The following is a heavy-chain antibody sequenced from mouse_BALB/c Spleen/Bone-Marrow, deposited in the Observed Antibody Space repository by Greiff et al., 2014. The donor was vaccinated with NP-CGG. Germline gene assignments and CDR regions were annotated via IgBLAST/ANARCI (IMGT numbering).Heavy chain of an antibody. Sequence: EVQLVESGGGLVKPGGSLKLSCAASGFTFSGYAMSWVRQTPEKRLEWVASISSGGSTFYPDSVKGRFTTSRDNARNILYLQMSSLRSEDTAMYYCARRKTTILTTFYWYFDVWGAGTTVTVSS. J-gene: IGHJ1*01. CDR3: ARRKTTILTTFYWYFDV. V-gene: IGHV5-6-5*01. CDR2: ISSGGST. D-gene: IGHD2-5*01. CDR1: GFTFSGYA.